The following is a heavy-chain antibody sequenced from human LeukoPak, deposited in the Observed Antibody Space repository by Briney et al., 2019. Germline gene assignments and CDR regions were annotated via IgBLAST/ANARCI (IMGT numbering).Heavy chain of an antibody. J-gene: IGHJ4*02. CDR3: ASPGSGWHF. CDR2: ISSSSSTI. Sequence: GGSLRLSCAASGFTFSSCSMNWVRQAPGKGLEWVSYISSSSSTIYYADSVKGRFTISRDNSKNTLYLQMNSLRAEDTAVYYCASPGSGWHFWGQGTLVTVSS. V-gene: IGHV3-48*01. D-gene: IGHD6-19*01. CDR1: GFTFSSCS.